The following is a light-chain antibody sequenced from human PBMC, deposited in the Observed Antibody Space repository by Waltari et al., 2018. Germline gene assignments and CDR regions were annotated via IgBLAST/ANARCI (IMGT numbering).Light chain of an antibody. CDR3: QQYGSSPPLT. CDR1: QSVSSSD. V-gene: IGKV3-20*01. CDR2: GAS. Sequence: EIVLTQSPGTLSLSPGERATLSCRASQSVSSSDLAWYQQKPGQAPRLLIYGASSRANGIPDRFSGSGSGTDFTLTISRLEPEDFAVYYCQQYGSSPPLTFGGGTKVEIK. J-gene: IGKJ4*01.